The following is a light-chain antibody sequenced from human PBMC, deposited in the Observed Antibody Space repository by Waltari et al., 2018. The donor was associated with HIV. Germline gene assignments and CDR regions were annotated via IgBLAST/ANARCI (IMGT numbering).Light chain of an antibody. CDR3: QQRTNWPPGLS. CDR2: DAS. Sequence: EFVLAQSPATLSLSPGDRATLSSRASQSVSSFLAWYQQKAGQAPRLLIYDASNRAPGIPARFSGSGSGTDFTLTISRLEPEDVAVYYCQQRTNWPPGLSFGGGTKVEIK. J-gene: IGKJ4*01. V-gene: IGKV3-11*01. CDR1: QSVSSF.